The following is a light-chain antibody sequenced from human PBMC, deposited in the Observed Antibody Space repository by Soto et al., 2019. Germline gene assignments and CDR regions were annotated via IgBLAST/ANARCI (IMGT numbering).Light chain of an antibody. V-gene: IGKV3-11*01. CDR3: QQCSFWPPIT. Sequence: EVVCTQSPATLSLSPGGRAPLSCRASQNVDNYLAWYQQKPRQAPRLLLYDASTRATGIPATSSGSRSGTAFTLTTSSLETQDSAVYYCQQCSFWPPITFGQGTQLDIK. J-gene: IGKJ5*01. CDR1: QNVDNY. CDR2: DAS.